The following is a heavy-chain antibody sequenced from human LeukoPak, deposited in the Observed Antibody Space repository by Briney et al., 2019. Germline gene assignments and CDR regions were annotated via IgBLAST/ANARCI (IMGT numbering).Heavy chain of an antibody. CDR2: IIPIFGTA. V-gene: IGHV1-69*01. Sequence: GASVKVSCKASGGTFSSYAISWVRQAPGQGLEWMGGIIPIFGTANYAQKFLGRVTITADESTSTAYMELSSLRSEDTAVYYCARGPDYGGNSLWGQGTLVTVSS. CDR3: ARGPDYGGNSL. CDR1: GGTFSSYA. D-gene: IGHD4-23*01. J-gene: IGHJ4*02.